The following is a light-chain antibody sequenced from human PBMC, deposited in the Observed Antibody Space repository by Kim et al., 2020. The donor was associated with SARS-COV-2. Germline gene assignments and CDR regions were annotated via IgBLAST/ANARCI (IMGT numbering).Light chain of an antibody. CDR3: QHYNNWPMYS. J-gene: IGKJ2*03. CDR2: GAS. CDR1: QSVNSN. Sequence: EVMMTQSPATLSVSPGERATLSCRASQSVNSNLAWYQQKPGQAPRLLIYGASTRASGVPARFSGSGSGTEFTLTISSLQSEDFAVYYCQHYNNWPMYSFGQGTKLEI. V-gene: IGKV3-15*01.